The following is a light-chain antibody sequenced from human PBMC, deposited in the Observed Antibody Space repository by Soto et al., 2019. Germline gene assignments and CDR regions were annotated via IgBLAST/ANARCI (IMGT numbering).Light chain of an antibody. CDR1: SSDVGSYNH. CDR2: DVS. V-gene: IGLV2-23*02. J-gene: IGLJ1*01. CDR3: CSFADSSTFYV. Sequence: QSALTQPASVSGSPGQSITISCTGTSSDVGSYNHVSWYQQHPGKAPKLMIYDVSRRPSGVSDRFSGSKSGNTASLTISGLQAEDEADYYCCSFADSSTFYVFGTGTKVTVL.